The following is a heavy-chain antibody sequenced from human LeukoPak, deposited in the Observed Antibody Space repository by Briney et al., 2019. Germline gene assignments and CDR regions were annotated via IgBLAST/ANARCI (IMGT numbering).Heavy chain of an antibody. CDR2: IKKDVSEK. V-gene: IGHV3-7*01. D-gene: IGHD2-2*02. CDR3: ARARRDCSSTSCYTSFWFDP. Sequence: GGSLRLSCAASGFTFSSYWMRWVRQAPGKGLEWVANIKKDVSEKYYVDSVKGRFTISRDNAKNSLYLQMNSLRAEDTAVYYCARARRDCSSTSCYTSFWFDPWGQGTLVTVSS. J-gene: IGHJ5*02. CDR1: GFTFSSYW.